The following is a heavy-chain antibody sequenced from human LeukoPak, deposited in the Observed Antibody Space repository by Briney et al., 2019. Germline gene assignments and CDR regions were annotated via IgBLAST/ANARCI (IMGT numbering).Heavy chain of an antibody. J-gene: IGHJ5*02. Sequence: GGSLRLSCAASGFTFSTYSMNWVRQAPGKGLEWVSSISSSSSSIYYADSVKGRFTISRDNAKNSLYLQMDSLRAEDAAVYYCASSSWYPWGQGTLVTVSS. V-gene: IGHV3-21*01. CDR2: ISSSSSSI. D-gene: IGHD6-13*01. CDR3: ASSSWYP. CDR1: GFTFSTYS.